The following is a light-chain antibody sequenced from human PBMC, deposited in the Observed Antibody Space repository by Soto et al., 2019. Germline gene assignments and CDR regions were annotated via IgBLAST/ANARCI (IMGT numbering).Light chain of an antibody. CDR1: QSVSSY. J-gene: IGKJ5*01. Sequence: EIVLTQSPATLSLSPGERATLSCRASQSVSSYLAWYQQKPGQAPRLLIYDASNRATGIPARFSGSGSGTDLTLPISSLEPADFAVYYCQQRYNWPPVTFGQGTRLEIK. CDR3: QQRYNWPPVT. CDR2: DAS. V-gene: IGKV3-11*01.